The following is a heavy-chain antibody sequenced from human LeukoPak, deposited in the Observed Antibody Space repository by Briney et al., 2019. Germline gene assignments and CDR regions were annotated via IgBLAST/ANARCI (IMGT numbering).Heavy chain of an antibody. Sequence: PWGALRLSCAASGFTFSSYWMNWVRQAPGQGLEWVSSISSRSTYTYYADSVRGRFTVSRDSAKNSLFLQMDNLRVEDTAIYYCARAHIQDYTIVGLVDHWGQGTLVTVSS. V-gene: IGHV3-21*01. CDR1: GFTFSSYW. CDR3: ARAHIQDYTIVGLVDH. CDR2: ISSRSTYT. J-gene: IGHJ5*02. D-gene: IGHD1-26*01.